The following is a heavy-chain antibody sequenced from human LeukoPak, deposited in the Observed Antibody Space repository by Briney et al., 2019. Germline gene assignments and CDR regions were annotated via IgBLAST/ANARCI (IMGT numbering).Heavy chain of an antibody. CDR2: ISWNSGSM. Sequence: GRSLRLSCAASGFTFDDYAMHWVRQAPGKGLEWVSGISWNSGSMGYADSVKGRFTISRDNAKNSLYLQMNSLRAEDMALYYCAKGVNYYYDSSGYFDYWGQGTLVTVSS. J-gene: IGHJ4*02. D-gene: IGHD3-22*01. V-gene: IGHV3-9*03. CDR1: GFTFDDYA. CDR3: AKGVNYYYDSSGYFDY.